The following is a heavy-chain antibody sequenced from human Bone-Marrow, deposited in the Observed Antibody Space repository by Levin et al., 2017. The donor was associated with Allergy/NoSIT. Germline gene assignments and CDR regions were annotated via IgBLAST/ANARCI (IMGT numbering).Heavy chain of an antibody. Sequence: LSLTCAASGFTFSRYWMHWVRQAPGKGLEWVSRSNEDGSIKNYADSVKDRFTISRDNVENTLYLQMNSLRVEDTAVYYCSRDLLGADDYWGQGTLVTVS. V-gene: IGHV3-74*01. CDR3: SRDLLGADDY. J-gene: IGHJ4*02. CDR2: SNEDGSIK. CDR1: GFTFSRYW. D-gene: IGHD4/OR15-4a*01.